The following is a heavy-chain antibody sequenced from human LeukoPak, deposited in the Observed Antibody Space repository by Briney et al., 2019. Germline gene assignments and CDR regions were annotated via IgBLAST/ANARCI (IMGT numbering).Heavy chain of an antibody. Sequence: GGSLRLSCAASGFTFSSYGMHWVRQAPDKGLEWVAVISYDGSNKYYADSVKGRFTISRDNSKNTLYLQMNSLRAEDTAVYYCARGVAVYDYWGQGTLVTVSS. CDR2: ISYDGSNK. D-gene: IGHD6-19*01. CDR3: ARGVAVYDY. CDR1: GFTFSSYG. J-gene: IGHJ4*02. V-gene: IGHV3-30*03.